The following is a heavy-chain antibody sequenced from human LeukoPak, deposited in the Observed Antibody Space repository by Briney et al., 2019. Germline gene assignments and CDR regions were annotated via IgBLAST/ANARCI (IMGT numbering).Heavy chain of an antibody. CDR2: INNSGDNT. CDR1: GFTFGSYA. V-gene: IGHV3-23*01. Sequence: GGSLLLSCAASGFTFGSYAMSWVRPAPGKGLEWVSGINNSGDNTYYADSVKGRFTISRDNSKNTLYLQMNSLRAEDTAVYYCAKDRASDSWFFYGMDVWGKGTTVTVSS. CDR3: AKDRASDSWFFYGMDV. D-gene: IGHD6-13*01. J-gene: IGHJ6*04.